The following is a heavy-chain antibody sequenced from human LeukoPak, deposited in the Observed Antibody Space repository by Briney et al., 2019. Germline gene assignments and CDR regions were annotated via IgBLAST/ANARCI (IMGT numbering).Heavy chain of an antibody. V-gene: IGHV1-24*01. CDR3: AAGRPYSLLDY. CDR1: GSSLTELS. CDR2: FDVIDSET. J-gene: IGHJ4*02. Sequence: ASVKVSCTVSGSSLTELSLYWVRQAPGKGLEWMGGFDVIDSETFYAQKFQGRVTMTEDSSTDTAYMELRSLTYDDTALYYCAAGRPYSLLDYWGRGTLVTVSS. D-gene: IGHD5-18*01.